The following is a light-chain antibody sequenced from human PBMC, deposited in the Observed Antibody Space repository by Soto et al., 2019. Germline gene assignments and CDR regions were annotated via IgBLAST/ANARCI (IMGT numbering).Light chain of an antibody. CDR1: QSVLYSSNNKNY. CDR3: QQYYSNSIT. Sequence: DILMTQSPDSLALSLGERATINCKSSQSVLYSSNNKNYLAWYQQKPRQPPKLLIYWASTRESGVPDRFSGSGSGTDFTLTISRLQAEDVAVYYCQQYYSNSITFGQGTRLEIK. J-gene: IGKJ5*01. V-gene: IGKV4-1*01. CDR2: WAS.